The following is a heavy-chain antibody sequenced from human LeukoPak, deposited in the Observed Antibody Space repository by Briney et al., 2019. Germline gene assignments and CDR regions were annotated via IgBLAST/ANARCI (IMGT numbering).Heavy chain of an antibody. CDR2: IRYDGSNK. CDR1: GFTFSSYG. J-gene: IGHJ6*03. D-gene: IGHD2-15*01. V-gene: IGHV3-30*02. Sequence: GGSLRLSCAASGFTFSSYGMHWVRQAPGKGLEWVAFIRYDGSNKYYADSVKGRFTISRDNAKNTLYLQMNSLTVEDTAVYYCAREPVVERFYYMDVWGKGTAVTVSS. CDR3: AREPVVERFYYMDV.